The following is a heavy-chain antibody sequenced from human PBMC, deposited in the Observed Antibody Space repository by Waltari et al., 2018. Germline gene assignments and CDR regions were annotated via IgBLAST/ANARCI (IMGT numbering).Heavy chain of an antibody. D-gene: IGHD3-10*01. V-gene: IGHV4-61*02. CDR3: ARSPRGNEVDRDY. CDR2: IYTSGST. J-gene: IGHJ4*02. Sequence: QVQLQESGPGLVKPSQTLSLTCTVSGGSISSGSYYWSWIRQPAGKGLEWIGRIYTSGSTNYNPTLKSRVTISVDTAKNQFSLKLSSVTAADTAVYYWARSPRGNEVDRDYWGQGTLVTVSS. CDR1: GGSISSGSYY.